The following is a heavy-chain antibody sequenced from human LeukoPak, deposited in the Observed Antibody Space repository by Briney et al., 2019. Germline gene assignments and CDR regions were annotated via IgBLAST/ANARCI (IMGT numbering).Heavy chain of an antibody. J-gene: IGHJ5*02. V-gene: IGHV1-69*06. CDR3: ARHQLELPLRFAP. CDR1: GGTFSSYA. CDR2: IIPIFGTA. D-gene: IGHD1-7*01. Sequence: SVKVSCKASGGTFSSYAISWVRQAPGQGLEWIGGIIPIFGTANYAQKFQGRVTITADKSTSTAYMELSSLRSEDTAVYYCARHQLELPLRFAPWGQGTLVTVSS.